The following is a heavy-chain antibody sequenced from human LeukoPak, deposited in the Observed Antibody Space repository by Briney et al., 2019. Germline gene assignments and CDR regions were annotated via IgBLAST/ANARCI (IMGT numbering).Heavy chain of an antibody. V-gene: IGHV3-9*01. Sequence: GGSLRLSCAASGFSFEAYGMYWVRQAPGKGLEWVSGITWNSADMAYADSVKGRFTISRDNAKNCLYLQMNSLTVEDTALYYCTRVTSWRTGFDYWGQGTLVTVSS. CDR3: TRVTSWRTGFDY. D-gene: IGHD1-1*01. J-gene: IGHJ4*02. CDR2: ITWNSADM. CDR1: GFSFEAYG.